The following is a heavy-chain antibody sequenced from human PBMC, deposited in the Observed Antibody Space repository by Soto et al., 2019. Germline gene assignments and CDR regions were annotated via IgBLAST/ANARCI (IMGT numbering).Heavy chain of an antibody. CDR2: ISSSSSTI. Sequence: GGSLRLSCAASGFTFSSYSMNWVRQAPGKGLEWVSYISSSSSTIYYADSVKGRFTISRDNAKNSLYLQMNSLRAEDTAVYYCARDVRVYGSGSYSPKNYYYYYMDVWGKGTTVTVSS. CDR1: GFTFSSYS. D-gene: IGHD3-10*01. V-gene: IGHV3-48*01. J-gene: IGHJ6*03. CDR3: ARDVRVYGSGSYSPKNYYYYYMDV.